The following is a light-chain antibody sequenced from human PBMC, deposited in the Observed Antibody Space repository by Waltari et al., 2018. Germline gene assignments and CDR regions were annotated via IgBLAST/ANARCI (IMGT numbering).Light chain of an antibody. CDR2: KAS. J-gene: IGKJ1*01. CDR1: QSINSW. Sequence: DIQITQSPSTLSASVGDRVTITCRASQSINSWLAWYQQKPGKAPKLLIYKASSLESGVPSRFSGSGSGTEFTLTISSLQPDDFATYYCQQYDTYGTFGQGTKVDIK. V-gene: IGKV1-5*03. CDR3: QQYDTYGT.